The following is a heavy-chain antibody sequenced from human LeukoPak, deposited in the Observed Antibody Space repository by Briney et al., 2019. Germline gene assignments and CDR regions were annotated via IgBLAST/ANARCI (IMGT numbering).Heavy chain of an antibody. V-gene: IGHV1-69*13. J-gene: IGHJ6*03. Sequence: SVKVSCKASGGTFSSYAISWVRQAPGQGLEWMGGIIPTFGTANYAQKFQGRVTITADESTSTAYMELSSLRSEDTAVYYCARTGVVVVPAAIVLGPDDYYMDVWGKGTTVTVSS. CDR2: IIPTFGTA. CDR1: GGTFSSYA. D-gene: IGHD2-2*02. CDR3: ARTGVVVVPAAIVLGPDDYYMDV.